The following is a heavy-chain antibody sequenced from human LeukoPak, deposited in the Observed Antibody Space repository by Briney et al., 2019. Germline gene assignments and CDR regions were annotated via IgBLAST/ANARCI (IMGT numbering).Heavy chain of an antibody. Sequence: GGSLRLSCAVSGITLSNYGMSWVRQAPGKGLEWVAGISASGGGTNYADSVKGRFTISRDNPKNPLYLQMNSLRAEDTAVYFCAKRGVVIRVILVGFHKEAYYFDSWGQGALVTVSS. CDR1: GITLSNYG. CDR2: ISASGGGT. CDR3: AKRGVVIRVILVGFHKEAYYFDS. J-gene: IGHJ4*02. D-gene: IGHD3-22*01. V-gene: IGHV3-23*01.